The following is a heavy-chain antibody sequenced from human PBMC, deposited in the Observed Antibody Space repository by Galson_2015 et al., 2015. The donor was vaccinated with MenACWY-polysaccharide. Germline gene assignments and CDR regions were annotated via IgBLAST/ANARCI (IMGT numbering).Heavy chain of an antibody. CDR1: GYIFTSHN. Sequence: SVKVSCKASGYIFTSHNMHWVRQATGQGLEWMGWMNPNSGNTGYAQKFKGRVTMTRNTSITTAYMELSSLRSEDTAVYYCARGSHYSYYYMDVWGKGTAVIVSS. J-gene: IGHJ6*03. CDR2: MNPNSGNT. V-gene: IGHV1-8*01. CDR3: ARGSHYSYYYMDV.